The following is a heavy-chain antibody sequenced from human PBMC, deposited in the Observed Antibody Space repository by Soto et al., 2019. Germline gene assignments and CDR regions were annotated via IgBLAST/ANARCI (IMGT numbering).Heavy chain of an antibody. CDR1: GFTFSNYA. D-gene: IGHD1-20*01. J-gene: IGHJ6*02. CDR2: ISGSSGTT. CDR3: ARDVYSDTPGLSRLRVDGLDV. Sequence: PGGSLRLSCAASGFTFSNYAMTWVRQAPGKGLEWVSVISGSSGTTSYGDSVKGRFAISRDNSKNTLYLQMNSLRAEDTALYYCARDVYSDTPGLSRLRVDGLDVWGPGTTVTVSS. V-gene: IGHV3-23*01.